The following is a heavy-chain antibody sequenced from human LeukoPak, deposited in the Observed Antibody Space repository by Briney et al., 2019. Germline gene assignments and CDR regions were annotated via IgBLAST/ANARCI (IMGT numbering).Heavy chain of an antibody. V-gene: IGHV3-48*01. Sequence: GGSLRLSCAASGFTFSSYSMNWVRQAPGKGLEWVSYISSSGSTIYYADSVKGRFTISRDNAKNSLYLQMNSLRAEDTAVYYCAKDTGNYGSGDYYFDYWGQGTLVTVSS. D-gene: IGHD3-10*01. CDR3: AKDTGNYGSGDYYFDY. J-gene: IGHJ4*02. CDR1: GFTFSSYS. CDR2: ISSSGSTI.